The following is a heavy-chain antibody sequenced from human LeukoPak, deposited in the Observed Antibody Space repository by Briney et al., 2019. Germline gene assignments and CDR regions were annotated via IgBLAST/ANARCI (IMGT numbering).Heavy chain of an antibody. J-gene: IGHJ6*02. V-gene: IGHV1-8*01. CDR1: GYTFSSHD. CDR3: ARANDYVWGTYRYSLDDYGLDV. D-gene: IGHD3-16*02. CDR2: MNPDRGDT. Sequence: PLASVKVSCKASGYTFSSHDINWVRQATGQGLEWMGWMNPDRGDTFFAQNFQGRVTMTRDTSTSTAYMELSSLRSEDTAAYYCARANDYVWGTYRYSLDDYGLDVWGQGTAVTVSS.